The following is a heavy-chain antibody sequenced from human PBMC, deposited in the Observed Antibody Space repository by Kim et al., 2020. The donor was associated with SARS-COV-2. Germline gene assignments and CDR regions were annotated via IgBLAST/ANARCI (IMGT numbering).Heavy chain of an antibody. J-gene: IGHJ4*02. CDR2: IYYSGST. CDR1: GGSISSGGYY. CDR3: ARDKDGYNTLDY. D-gene: IGHD5-12*01. Sequence: SETLSLTCTVSGGSISSGGYYWSWVRQHPGKGLEWIGYIYYSGSTYYNPSLKSRVTISVDTSKNQFSLNLNSVTAADTAVYYCARDKDGYNTLDYWGQGTLVTVSS. V-gene: IGHV4-31*03.